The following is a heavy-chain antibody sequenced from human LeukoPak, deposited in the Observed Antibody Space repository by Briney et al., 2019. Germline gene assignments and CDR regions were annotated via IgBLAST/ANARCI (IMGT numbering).Heavy chain of an antibody. V-gene: IGHV3-21*01. Sequence: PGGSLRLSCAASGFTFSNYSMNWVRQAPGKGLEWVSSISTSSSYIYYADSVKGRFTVSRNNAKNSLYLQMDSLRAEDTAVYYCARVFSGTYLNYHHFDYWGQGTLVTVSS. D-gene: IGHD1-26*01. CDR2: ISTSSSYI. J-gene: IGHJ4*02. CDR1: GFTFSNYS. CDR3: ARVFSGTYLNYHHFDY.